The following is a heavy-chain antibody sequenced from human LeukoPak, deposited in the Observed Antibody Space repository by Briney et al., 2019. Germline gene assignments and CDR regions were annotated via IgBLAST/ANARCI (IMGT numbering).Heavy chain of an antibody. Sequence: PGGSLRLSCAASGFTFSNYWMHWVRQAPGTGLVWVSRISDVGSHTFYADSVKGRFAMSRDNAKNTLYLQMNSLRAEDTAVYYCARSPGGSAPFDYRGQGTMVTVSS. CDR1: GFTFSNYW. CDR2: ISDVGSHT. V-gene: IGHV3-74*01. D-gene: IGHD1-14*01. J-gene: IGHJ4*02. CDR3: ARSPGGSAPFDY.